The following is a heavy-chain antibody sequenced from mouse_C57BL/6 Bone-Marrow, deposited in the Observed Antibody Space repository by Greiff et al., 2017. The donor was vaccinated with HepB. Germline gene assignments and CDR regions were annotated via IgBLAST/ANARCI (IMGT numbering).Heavy chain of an antibody. J-gene: IGHJ4*01. D-gene: IGHD1-1*01. CDR1: GYTFTSYW. CDR2: INPSSGYT. V-gene: IGHV1-7*01. Sequence: VQLQQSGAELAKPGASVKLSCKASGYTFTSYWMHWVKQRPGQGLEWIGYINPSSGYTKYNQKFKDKATLTADKSSSTAYMHLSSLTYEDSAVYYCARGYYASSYYYYAMDYWGQGTSVTVSS. CDR3: ARGYYASSYYYYAMDY.